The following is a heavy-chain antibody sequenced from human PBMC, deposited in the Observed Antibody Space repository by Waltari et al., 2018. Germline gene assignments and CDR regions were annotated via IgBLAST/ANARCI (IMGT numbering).Heavy chain of an antibody. Sequence: QLQLQESGPGLVQPSETLSLPCFVYGASLNGRSYSWGWIRQSPGRGLEWVGQMYITGLSEYNPSLRSRVSISIDRSKSQFSLTLTSLTAADTAVYHCARLDPNGFDDSWGQGTLVTVST. CDR3: ARLDPNGFDDS. CDR2: MYITGLS. V-gene: IGHV4-39*01. CDR1: GASLNGRSYS. J-gene: IGHJ4*02. D-gene: IGHD2-8*01.